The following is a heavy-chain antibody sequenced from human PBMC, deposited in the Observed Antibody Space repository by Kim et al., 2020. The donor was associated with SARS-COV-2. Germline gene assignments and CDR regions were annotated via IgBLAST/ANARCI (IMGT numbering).Heavy chain of an antibody. J-gene: IGHJ4*02. D-gene: IGHD3-10*01. CDR2: ISAYNGNT. V-gene: IGHV1-18*01. Sequence: ASVKVSCKASGYTFTSYGISWVRQAPGQGLEWMGWISAYNGNTNYAQKLQGRVTMTTDTSTSTAYMELRSLRSEDTAVYYCARVRIESWFGELLPYDYWGQGTLVTVSS. CDR1: GYTFTSYG. CDR3: ARVRIESWFGELLPYDY.